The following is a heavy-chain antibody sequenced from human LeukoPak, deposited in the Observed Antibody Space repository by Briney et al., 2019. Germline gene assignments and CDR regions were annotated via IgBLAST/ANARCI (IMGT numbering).Heavy chain of an antibody. Sequence: GGSLRLSCAASGFTFSSYGVHWVRQAPGKGLEWVAFIRDDGSNKYYADSVKGRFTISRDNSKNTLYLQMNSLRAEDTAVYYCAKAPTFCSSTSCYNFDYWGQGTLVTVSS. CDR1: GFTFSSYG. CDR2: IRDDGSNK. J-gene: IGHJ4*02. D-gene: IGHD2-2*02. CDR3: AKAPTFCSSTSCYNFDY. V-gene: IGHV3-30*02.